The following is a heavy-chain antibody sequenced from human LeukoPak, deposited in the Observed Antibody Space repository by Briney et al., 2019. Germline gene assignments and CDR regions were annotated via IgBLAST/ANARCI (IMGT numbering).Heavy chain of an antibody. J-gene: IGHJ4*02. CDR1: GYTFTGYY. CDR2: INPNSGGT. Sequence: ASVKVSCKASGYTFTGYYMHWVRQAPGQGLEWMGWINPNSGGTNYAQKFQGRVTMTRDTSISTAYTELSRLRSDDTAVYYCAGDRLYYSSGWNDYWGQGTLVTVSS. CDR3: AGDRLYYSSGWNDY. D-gene: IGHD6-19*01. V-gene: IGHV1-2*02.